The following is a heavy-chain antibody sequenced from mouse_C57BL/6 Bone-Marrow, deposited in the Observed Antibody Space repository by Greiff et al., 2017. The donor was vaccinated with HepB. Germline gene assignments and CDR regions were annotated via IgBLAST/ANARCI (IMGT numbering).Heavy chain of an antibody. CDR2: IWSGGST. V-gene: IGHV2-2*01. J-gene: IGHJ4*01. Sequence: VKLMESGPGLVQPSQSLSITCTVSGFSLTSYGVHWVRQSPGKGLEWLGVIWSGGSTDYNAAFISRLSISKDNSKSQVFFKMNSLQADDTAIYYCARPLTGPYYYAMDYWGQGTSVTVSS. CDR3: ARPLTGPYYYAMDY. CDR1: GFSLTSYG. D-gene: IGHD4-1*01.